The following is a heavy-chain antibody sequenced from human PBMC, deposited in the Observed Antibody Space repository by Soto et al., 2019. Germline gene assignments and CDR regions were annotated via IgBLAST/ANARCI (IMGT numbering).Heavy chain of an antibody. CDR2: VRNKVNSYTT. J-gene: IGHJ4*02. Sequence: EVQLVESGGGLVQPEGSLRLSCAASGFTFSDYYMDWVRQAPGKGLEWVGRVRNKVNSYTTEYAACVKGRFTVSRDDSRNSLYLQMNSLKTGDTAMYYCSRAGILTTPYYTDYWGLGTLVTVSS. D-gene: IGHD2-21*01. V-gene: IGHV3-72*01. CDR3: SRAGILTTPYYTDY. CDR1: GFTFSDYY.